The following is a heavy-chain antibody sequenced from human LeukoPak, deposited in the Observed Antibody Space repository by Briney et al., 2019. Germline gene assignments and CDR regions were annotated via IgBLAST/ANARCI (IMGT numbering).Heavy chain of an antibody. CDR1: GFTFSSYA. Sequence: GGSLRLSCAASGFTFSSYAMSWVRQAPGKGLEWVGRIKSKTDGGTTDYAAPVKGRFTISRDDSKNTLYLQMNSLKTEDAAVYYCTTDQDYYDSSGYPFFDYWGQGTLVTVSS. V-gene: IGHV3-15*01. CDR2: IKSKTDGGTT. J-gene: IGHJ4*02. D-gene: IGHD3-22*01. CDR3: TTDQDYYDSSGYPFFDY.